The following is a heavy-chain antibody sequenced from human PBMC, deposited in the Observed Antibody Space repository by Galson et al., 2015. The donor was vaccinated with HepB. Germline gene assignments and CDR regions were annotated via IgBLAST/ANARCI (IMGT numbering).Heavy chain of an antibody. CDR3: ARNFWSGYYNNLPCDY. V-gene: IGHV1-18*04. D-gene: IGHD3-3*01. CDR2: ISAYNGNT. Sequence: SVKVSCKASGYTFTSYGISWVRQAPGQGLEWMGWISAYNGNTNYAQKLQGRVTMTTDTSTSTAYMELRSLRSDDTAVYYCARNFWSGYYNNLPCDYWGQGTQVTVSS. CDR1: GYTFTSYG. J-gene: IGHJ4*02.